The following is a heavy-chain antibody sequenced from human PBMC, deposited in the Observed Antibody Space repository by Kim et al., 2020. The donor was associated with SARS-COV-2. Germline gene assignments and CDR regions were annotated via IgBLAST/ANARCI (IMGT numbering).Heavy chain of an antibody. V-gene: IGHV3-74*01. CDR3: ARGGLWFGEAKSY. D-gene: IGHD3-10*01. CDR1: GFTFSSYW. Sequence: GGSLRLSCAASGFTFSSYWMHWVRQAPGKGLVWVSRINSDGSSTSYADSVKGRFTISRDNAKNTLYLQMNSLRAEDTAVYYCARGGLWFGEAKSYWGQGTLVTVSS. J-gene: IGHJ4*02. CDR2: INSDGSST.